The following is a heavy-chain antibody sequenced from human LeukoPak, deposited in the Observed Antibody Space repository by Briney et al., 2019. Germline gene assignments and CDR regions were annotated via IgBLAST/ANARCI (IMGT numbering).Heavy chain of an antibody. D-gene: IGHD6-25*01. CDR3: ARAAAYYYYYIDV. J-gene: IGHJ6*03. Sequence: SETLSLTCTVSGYSISSGYYWGWIRQPPGKGLEWIGSIYHSGSTYYNPSLKSRVTISVDTSKNQFSLRLSSVTAADTAVYYCARAAAYYYYYIDVWGKGTTVTVSS. V-gene: IGHV4-38-2*02. CDR2: IYHSGST. CDR1: GYSISSGYY.